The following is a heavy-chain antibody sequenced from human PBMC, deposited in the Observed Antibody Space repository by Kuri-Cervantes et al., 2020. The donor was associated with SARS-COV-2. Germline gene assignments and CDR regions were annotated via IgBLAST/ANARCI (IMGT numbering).Heavy chain of an antibody. CDR1: GFTFSSYS. D-gene: IGHD2/OR15-2a*01. V-gene: IGHV3-21*04. J-gene: IGHJ4*02. CDR2: ISSSSSYI. Sequence: GESLKISCAASGFTFSSYSMNWVRQAPGKGLEWVSSISSSSSYIYYADSVKCRFTISRDNAKNTLYLQMNSLRAEDTAVYSCARESPFGWGQGTLVTVSS. CDR3: ARESPFG.